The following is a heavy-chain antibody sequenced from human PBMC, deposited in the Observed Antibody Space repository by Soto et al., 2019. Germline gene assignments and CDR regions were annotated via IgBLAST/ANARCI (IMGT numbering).Heavy chain of an antibody. D-gene: IGHD2-15*01. Sequence: QVQLVQSGAEVKKPGASVKVSCKASGYTFTSYYMHWVRQAPGQGLEGMGIIDPSGGGTSYAQKFHGRLTMTRDTSTSTVYMELSSLRSEDTAVYYCARDRVDCSGGNCWRSVEDTWGQGTLVTVSS. V-gene: IGHV1-46*01. CDR2: IDPSGGGT. CDR1: GYTFTSYY. CDR3: ARDRVDCSGGNCWRSVEDT. J-gene: IGHJ5*02.